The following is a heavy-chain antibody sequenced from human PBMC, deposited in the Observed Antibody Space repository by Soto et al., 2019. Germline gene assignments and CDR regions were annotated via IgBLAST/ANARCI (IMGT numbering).Heavy chain of an antibody. J-gene: IGHJ4*02. CDR2: VNSDGSIV. CDR3: IRGTPLDF. D-gene: IGHD3-16*01. Sequence: PGGSLRLSCAASGFTFSRYWIHWVRLAPGKGLVWVSRVNSDGSIVNYADSVKGRFTISRDNAKNTLYLQMNSLRAEDTAVYYCIRGTPLDFWGQGTLVTVSS. V-gene: IGHV3-74*01. CDR1: GFTFSRYW.